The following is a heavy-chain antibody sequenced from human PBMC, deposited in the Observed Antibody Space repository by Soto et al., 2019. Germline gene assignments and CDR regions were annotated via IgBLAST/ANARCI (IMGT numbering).Heavy chain of an antibody. J-gene: IGHJ6*02. V-gene: IGHV4-39*01. CDR3: ARHGIYDYVWGSYRPNYYYYGMDV. CDR1: GGSISSSSYY. D-gene: IGHD3-16*02. Sequence: SETLSLTCTVSGGSISSSSYYWGWIRQPPGKGLEWIGSIYYSGSTYYNPSLKSRVTISVDTSKNQFSLKLSSVTAADTAVYYWARHGIYDYVWGSYRPNYYYYGMDVWGQGTTVTVSS. CDR2: IYYSGST.